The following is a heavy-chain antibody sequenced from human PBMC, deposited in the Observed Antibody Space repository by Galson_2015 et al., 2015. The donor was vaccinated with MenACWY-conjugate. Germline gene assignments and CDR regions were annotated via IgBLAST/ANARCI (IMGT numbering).Heavy chain of an antibody. J-gene: IGHJ4*02. D-gene: IGHD6-19*01. CDR3: ASLAGSGWLSPRY. CDR2: INPSGGST. CDR1: GYTFTSYY. V-gene: IGHV1-46*01. Sequence: SVKVSCKASGYTFTSYYMHWVRQAPGQGLEWMGIINPSGGSTSYAQKFQGRVTMTRDTSTSTVYMELSSLRSEDTAVYYCASLAGSGWLSPRYWGQGTLVTVSS.